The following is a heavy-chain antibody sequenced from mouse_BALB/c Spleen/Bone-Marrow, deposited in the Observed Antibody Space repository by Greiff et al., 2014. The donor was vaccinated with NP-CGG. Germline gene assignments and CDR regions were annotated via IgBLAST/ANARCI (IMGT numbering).Heavy chain of an antibody. J-gene: IGHJ4*01. D-gene: IGHD1-2*01. CDR3: ARWDYGDYAMDY. V-gene: IGHV3-2*02. Sequence: DVHLVESGPGLVKPSQSLSLTCTVTGYSITSDYAWNWIRQFQGNKLEWMGYISYSSSTNYNPSLKSRTSITRDTSKNQFFLQLYSVTAEDTATYYCARWDYGDYAMDYWGQGTSVTVSS. CDR2: ISYSSST. CDR1: GYSITSDYA.